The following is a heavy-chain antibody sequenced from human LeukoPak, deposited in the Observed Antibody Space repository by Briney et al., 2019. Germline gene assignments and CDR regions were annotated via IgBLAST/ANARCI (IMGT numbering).Heavy chain of an antibody. D-gene: IGHD4-17*01. Sequence: GGSLRLSCAASGFIFRTYSMNWVRQAPGKGLEWVSSISSSSKHMYYADSVKGRFSISRDNAKNSLFLQMNGLRAEDTAVYYCVRDRTATTTCYLQHWGQGTLVTVSS. V-gene: IGHV3-21*01. CDR3: VRDRTATTTCYLQH. CDR2: ISSSSKHM. CDR1: GFIFRTYS. J-gene: IGHJ1*01.